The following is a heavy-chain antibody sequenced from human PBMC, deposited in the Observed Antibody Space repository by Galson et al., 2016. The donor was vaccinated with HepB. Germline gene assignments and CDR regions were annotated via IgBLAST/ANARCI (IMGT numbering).Heavy chain of an antibody. V-gene: IGHV3-30*18. D-gene: IGHD2-21*02. CDR3: AKLDCGRDCPRDD. CDR1: GFIFSSFA. J-gene: IGHJ4*02. CDR2: ISYDGGKK. Sequence: SLRLSCAASGFIFSSFAMHWVRQAPGKGLEWVAVISYDGGKKYYAESVKGRVTISRDNSKKTLFLQMNSLRVEDTAVYYCAKLDCGRDCPRDDWGQGTLVTVSS.